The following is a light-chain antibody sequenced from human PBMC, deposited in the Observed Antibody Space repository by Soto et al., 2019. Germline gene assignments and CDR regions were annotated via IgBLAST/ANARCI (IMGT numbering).Light chain of an antibody. CDR3: SSYISSYTLV. V-gene: IGLV2-14*01. Sequence: QSALTQPASVSGSPGQSITISCTGTSSDVGGYNYGSWYQQHPGKAPKLMIYDVSNRPSGVSNRFSGSKSGNTASLTISGLQAEDEADYYCSSYISSYTLVFGGGTKLTVL. CDR2: DVS. J-gene: IGLJ2*01. CDR1: SSDVGGYNY.